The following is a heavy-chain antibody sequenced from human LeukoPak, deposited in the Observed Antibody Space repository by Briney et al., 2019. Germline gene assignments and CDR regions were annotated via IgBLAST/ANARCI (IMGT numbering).Heavy chain of an antibody. D-gene: IGHD2-21*02. CDR1: GFTISSNY. Sequence: PGGSLRLSCAASGFTISSNYMSWVRQAPGKGLEWVSVIYSGGSTYYADSVKGRFTISRDNSKNTLYLQMNSLRAEGTAVYYCARGAFCGGDCYSDYWGQGTLVTVSS. V-gene: IGHV3-66*01. CDR2: IYSGGST. J-gene: IGHJ4*02. CDR3: ARGAFCGGDCYSDY.